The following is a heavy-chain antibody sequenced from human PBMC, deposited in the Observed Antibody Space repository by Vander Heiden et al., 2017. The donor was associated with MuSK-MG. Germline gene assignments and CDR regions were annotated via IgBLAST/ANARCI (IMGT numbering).Heavy chain of an antibody. J-gene: IGHJ6*03. CDR1: GFTFSSYS. Sequence: EVQLVESGGGLVKPGGSLSLSCAASGFTFSSYSMNWVRQAPGKGLEWVSSISSSSSYIYYADSVKGRFTISRDNAKNSLYLQMNSLRAEDTAVYYCARVTSCGDYYNMDVWGKGTTVTVSS. CDR3: ARVTSCGDYYNMDV. CDR2: ISSSSSYI. D-gene: IGHD3-3*01. V-gene: IGHV3-21*01.